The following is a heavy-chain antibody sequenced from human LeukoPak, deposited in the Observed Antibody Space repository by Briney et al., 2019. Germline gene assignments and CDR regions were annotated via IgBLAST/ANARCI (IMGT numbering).Heavy chain of an antibody. CDR3: ARSVYYYYYYMDV. V-gene: IGHV4-39*01. J-gene: IGHJ6*03. Sequence: SXTLXXXCAVYGGSFTGYYWGWIRQPPGKGLEWIGSIYYSGSTYYNPSLRSRVTISVDTSKNQFSLRLSSVTAADTAVYYCARSVYYYYYYMDVWGKGTTVTISS. CDR1: GGSFTGYY. CDR2: IYYSGST.